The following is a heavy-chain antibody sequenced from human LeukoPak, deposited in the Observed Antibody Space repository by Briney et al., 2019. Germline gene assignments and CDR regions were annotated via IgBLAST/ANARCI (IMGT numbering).Heavy chain of an antibody. CDR1: GGSFSGYY. CDR3: ARRNYYDSSGSPPYYFDY. CDR2: INHSGST. V-gene: IGHV4-34*01. Sequence: PSETPSLTCAVYGGSFSGYYWSWIRQPPGKGLEWIGEINHSGSTNYNPSLKSRVTISVDTSKNQFSLKLSSVTAADTAVYYCARRNYYDSSGSPPYYFDYWGQGTLVTVSS. D-gene: IGHD3-22*01. J-gene: IGHJ4*02.